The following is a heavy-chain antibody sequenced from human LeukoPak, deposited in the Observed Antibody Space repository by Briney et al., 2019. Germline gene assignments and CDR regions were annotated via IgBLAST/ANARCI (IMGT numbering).Heavy chain of an antibody. V-gene: IGHV3-7*01. D-gene: IGHD5-12*01. J-gene: IGHJ4*02. Sequence: GGSLRLSCEASGFSFSAAWMTWVRQAPGKGLEWVATIKNDGSDKYYVDSVKGRFTLSRDNAKNSVYLQMNSLRVEDAAVYYCVNLGYSDGGQGTLVTVSS. CDR1: GFSFSAAW. CDR3: VNLGYSD. CDR2: IKNDGSDK.